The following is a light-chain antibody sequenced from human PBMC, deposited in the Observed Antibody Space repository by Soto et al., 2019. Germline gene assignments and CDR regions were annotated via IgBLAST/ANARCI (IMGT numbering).Light chain of an antibody. CDR3: QRYGDSPPNT. V-gene: IGKV3-20*01. J-gene: IGKJ2*01. CDR1: QSVNSRL. Sequence: EIVLTQSPGTLSLSPGESATLSCRASQSVNSRLLAWYQHKPGQAPRLLIYAASTRATGIPDRFSGSASGTDFFTLTISRLEPEDFAVYYCQRYGDSPPNTFGQGTKLEIK. CDR2: AAS.